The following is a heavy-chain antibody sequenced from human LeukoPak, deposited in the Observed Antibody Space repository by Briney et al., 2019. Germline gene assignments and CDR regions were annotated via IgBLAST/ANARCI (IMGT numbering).Heavy chain of an antibody. CDR3: ARDLTLRITMVRGVISVWDY. D-gene: IGHD3-10*01. CDR1: GFTFSSYW. CDR2: IKQDGSEK. V-gene: IGHV3-7*01. J-gene: IGHJ4*02. Sequence: GGSLRLSCAASGFTFSSYWMSWVRQAPGKGLEWVANIKQDGSEKYYVDSVKGRFTISRDNAKNSLYLQMNSLRAEDTAVYYCARDLTLRITMVRGVISVWDYWGQGTLVTVSS.